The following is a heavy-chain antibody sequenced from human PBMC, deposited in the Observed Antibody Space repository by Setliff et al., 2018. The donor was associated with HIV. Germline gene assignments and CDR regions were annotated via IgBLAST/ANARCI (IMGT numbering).Heavy chain of an antibody. Sequence: GGSLRLSCAASGFTFSSYAMSWVRQAPGKGLEWVSVMSGSGVSTHYADSVKGRFTISRDNSKNTLFLQMNSLRSEDTAVYYCAKEDQRVTSVDYWGQGTPVTVSS. CDR2: MSGSGVST. D-gene: IGHD2-2*01. CDR3: AKEDQRVTSVDY. J-gene: IGHJ4*02. CDR1: GFTFSSYA. V-gene: IGHV3-23*01.